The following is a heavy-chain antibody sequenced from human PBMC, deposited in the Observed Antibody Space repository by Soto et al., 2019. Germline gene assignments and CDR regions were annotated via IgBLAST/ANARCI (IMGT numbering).Heavy chain of an antibody. CDR3: VRDGTKTLRDWFDP. D-gene: IGHD1-1*01. CDR1: GASISGFY. V-gene: IGHV4-4*07. J-gene: IGHJ5*02. CDR2: IYATGTT. Sequence: PSETLSLTSTVSGASISGFYWSWIRKSAGKGLEWIGHIYATGTTYYNPSLKSRVMMSVDTSKKQFSLKLRSVTAADTAVYYCVRDGTKTLRDWFDPWGQGISVTVSS.